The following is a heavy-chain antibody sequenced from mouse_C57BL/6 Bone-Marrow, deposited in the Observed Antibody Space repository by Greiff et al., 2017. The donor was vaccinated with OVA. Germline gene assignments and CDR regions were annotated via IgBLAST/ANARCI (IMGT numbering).Heavy chain of an antibody. CDR2: INPNNGGT. D-gene: IGHD2-4*01. Sequence: VQLKESGPELVKPGASVKIPCKASGYTFTDYNMDWVKQSHGKSLEWIGDINPNNGGTIYNQKFKGKATLTVDKSSSTAYMELRSLTSEDTAVYYCARRGKNYAWFAYWGQGTLVTVSA. CDR3: ARRGKNYAWFAY. CDR1: GYTFTDYN. V-gene: IGHV1-18*01. J-gene: IGHJ3*01.